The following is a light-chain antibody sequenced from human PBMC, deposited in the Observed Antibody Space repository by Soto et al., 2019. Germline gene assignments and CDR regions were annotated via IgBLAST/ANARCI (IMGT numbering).Light chain of an antibody. Sequence: DIQMTQSPSTLSASVGDRVTITCRASQSVRSWLAWHQQKPGRAPRLLIYQVSSLESGVPSRFSGSGSGTDFTLTISSLQPDDFATYYCHQYNSYPWTFGQGTKVEIK. CDR2: QVS. CDR1: QSVRSW. V-gene: IGKV1-5*03. J-gene: IGKJ1*01. CDR3: HQYNSYPWT.